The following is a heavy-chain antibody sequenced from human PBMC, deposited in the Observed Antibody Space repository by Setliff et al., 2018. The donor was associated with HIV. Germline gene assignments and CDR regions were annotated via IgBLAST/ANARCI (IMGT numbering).Heavy chain of an antibody. V-gene: IGHV4-34*01. CDR1: GGSFSNHY. CDR3: ARGGDWTLDY. Sequence: SETLSLTCAVYGGSFSNHYWTWIRQPPGKGLEWIGEINPSESTHYNPSLKSRVTISVDTSKNQFSLILTSVTAADTAVYYCARGGDWTLDYWGRGSLGTVS. D-gene: IGHD2-21*02. J-gene: IGHJ4*02. CDR2: INPSEST.